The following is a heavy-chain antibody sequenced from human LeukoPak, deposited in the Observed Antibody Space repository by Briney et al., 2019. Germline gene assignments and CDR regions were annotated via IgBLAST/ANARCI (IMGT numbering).Heavy chain of an antibody. V-gene: IGHV3-30-3*01. CDR2: ISYDGSNK. CDR3: ARDYCSGGSCYPFDYYYYYGMDV. Sequence: GRSLRLSCAASGFTFSSYAMHWVRQAPGKGLEWVAVISYDGSNKYYADSVKGRFTISRDNSKNTLYLQMNSLRAEDTAVYYCARDYCSGGSCYPFDYYYYYGMDVWGQRTTVTVSS. CDR1: GFTFSSYA. D-gene: IGHD2-15*01. J-gene: IGHJ6*02.